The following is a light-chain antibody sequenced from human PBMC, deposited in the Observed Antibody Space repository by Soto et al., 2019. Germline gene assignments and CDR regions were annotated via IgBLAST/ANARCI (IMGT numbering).Light chain of an antibody. CDR2: EVT. CDR3: SSSAGSNTLSV. CDR1: SSDVGGYNS. Sequence: QSVLTQPPSASGSPGQSVTISCTGTSSDVGGYNSVSWYQQHPGKAPKLMIYEVTKRPSGVPDRFSGSKSGNTASLTVSGLQAEDEADYYCSSSAGSNTLSVFGTGTKLTVL. J-gene: IGLJ1*01. V-gene: IGLV2-8*01.